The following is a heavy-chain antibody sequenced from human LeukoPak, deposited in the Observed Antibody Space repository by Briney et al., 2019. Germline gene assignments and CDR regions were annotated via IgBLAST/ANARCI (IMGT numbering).Heavy chain of an antibody. Sequence: GGSLRLSCAASGFTFSSYGMHWVRQAPGKGLEWVAGISGSGGGTYYADSVKGRFSISRDNSKNTLYLQMNSLRAEDTTVYYCAKDRGKSGSFSRAYFDYWGRGILVTVSS. D-gene: IGHD1-26*01. CDR1: GFTFSSYG. CDR2: ISGSGGGT. V-gene: IGHV3-23*01. CDR3: AKDRGKSGSFSRAYFDY. J-gene: IGHJ4*02.